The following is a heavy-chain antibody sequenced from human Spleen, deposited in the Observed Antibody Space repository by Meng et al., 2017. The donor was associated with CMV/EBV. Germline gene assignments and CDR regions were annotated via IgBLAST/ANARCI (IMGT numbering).Heavy chain of an antibody. D-gene: IGHD3-3*01. CDR2: INHSGST. CDR1: GGSFSGYY. Sequence: QVQLQRGGAGLLKPSETLSLTCAVYGGSFSGYYWSWIRRPPGKGLEWIGEINHSGSTNYNPSLKSRVTISVDTSKNQFSLKLSSVTAADTAVYYCARGKGRSGPWDYWGQGTLVTVSS. J-gene: IGHJ4*02. CDR3: ARGKGRSGPWDY. V-gene: IGHV4-34*01.